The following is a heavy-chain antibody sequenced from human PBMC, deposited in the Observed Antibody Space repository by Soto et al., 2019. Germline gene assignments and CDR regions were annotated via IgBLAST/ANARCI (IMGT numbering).Heavy chain of an antibody. CDR2: VYHLGIT. D-gene: IGHD2-21*01. CDR3: ARAHGPYVIHY. Sequence: SETLSLTCAVSGGSLSSSQWWTWVRQPPGKGLEWLGEVYHLGITKYNPSLNSRLTMSVDKSNNHFSLKLSSVTAADTAVYYCARAHGPYVIHYWGQGTLVTVSS. CDR1: GGSLSSSQW. J-gene: IGHJ4*02. V-gene: IGHV4-4*02.